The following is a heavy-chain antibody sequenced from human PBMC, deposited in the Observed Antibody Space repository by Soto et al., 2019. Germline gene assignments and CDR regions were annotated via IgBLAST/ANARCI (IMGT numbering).Heavy chain of an antibody. CDR1: GYIFTSQG. V-gene: IGHV1-18*01. CDR2: ISTYNGNP. Sequence: ASVKVSCKASGYIFTSQGISWVRQAPGQGLEWMGWISTYNGNPNYAQKLQGRVTMTTNTSTTTAFLELRSLTSDDTAVYYCARGRTRALDYWGQGTTVTVSS. D-gene: IGHD1-7*01. CDR3: ARGRTRALDY. J-gene: IGHJ4*02.